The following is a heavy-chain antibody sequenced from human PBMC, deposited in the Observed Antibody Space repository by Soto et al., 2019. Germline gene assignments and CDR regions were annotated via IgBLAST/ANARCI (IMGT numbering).Heavy chain of an antibody. CDR3: ARDDIPGRAVAIYGMDV. V-gene: IGHV3-33*01. CDR2: IWYDGSNK. CDR1: RFTFSNYG. Sequence: GGSLRLSCAASRFTFSNYGMHWVRQAPGKGLEWVAVIWYDGSNKYYADSVKGQFTISRDNSKNTLYLQMNSLRAEDTAVYYCARDDIPGRAVAIYGMDVWGQGTTVTVSS. J-gene: IGHJ6*02. D-gene: IGHD6-19*01.